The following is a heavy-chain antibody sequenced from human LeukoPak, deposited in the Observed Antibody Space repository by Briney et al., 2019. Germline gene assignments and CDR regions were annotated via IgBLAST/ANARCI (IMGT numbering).Heavy chain of an antibody. V-gene: IGHV1-2*02. J-gene: IGHJ3*02. CDR2: INPNSGGT. CDR1: GYTFTGYY. Sequence: REASVKVSCKASGYTFTGYYMHWVRQAPGQGLEWMGWINPNSGGTNYAQKFQGRVTMTRDTSISTAYMELSRLRSDDTAVYYCARDTGYYDSSGYPFNDAFDIWGQGTMVTVSS. CDR3: ARDTGYYDSSGYPFNDAFDI. D-gene: IGHD3-22*01.